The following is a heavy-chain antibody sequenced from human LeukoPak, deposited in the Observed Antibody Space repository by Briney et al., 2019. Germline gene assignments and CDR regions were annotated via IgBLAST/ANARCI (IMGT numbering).Heavy chain of an antibody. J-gene: IGHJ4*02. V-gene: IGHV3-53*01. Sequence: GGSLRLSCAASGFTVSSNYMSWVRQAPGKGLEWVSVIYSGGSTYYADSVKGRFTISRDNSKNTLYLQMNSLRVEDTAVYYCARMESDSSSRDYYLDYWGQGTLVTVSS. CDR1: GFTVSSNY. CDR2: IYSGGST. D-gene: IGHD6-13*01. CDR3: ARMESDSSSRDYYLDY.